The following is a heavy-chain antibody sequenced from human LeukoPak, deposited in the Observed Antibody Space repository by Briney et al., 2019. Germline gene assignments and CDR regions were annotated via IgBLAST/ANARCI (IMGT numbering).Heavy chain of an antibody. D-gene: IGHD3-22*01. CDR2: IIPIFGTA. V-gene: IGHV1-69*13. CDR3: ARDGGPTYYYDSSGYSNWFDP. Sequence: GASVKVSCKASGGTFSSYAISWVRQAPGQGLEWMGEIIPIFGTANYAQKFQGRVTITADESTSTAYMELSSLRSDDTAVYYCARDGGPTYYYDSSGYSNWFDPWGQGTLVTVSS. J-gene: IGHJ5*02. CDR1: GGTFSSYA.